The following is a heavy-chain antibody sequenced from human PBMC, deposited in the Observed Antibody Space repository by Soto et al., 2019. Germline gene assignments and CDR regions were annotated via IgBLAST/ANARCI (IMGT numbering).Heavy chain of an antibody. CDR3: ARARMDTVAFDI. J-gene: IGHJ3*02. V-gene: IGHV1-18*01. CDR1: GYTFSTYG. Sequence: QIQLVQSGAEVKKPGASVKVSCKASGYTFSTYGISWVRQAPGQGLEWMGWISVYNGNTNYAQKLQGRVTMTTDTSTSTAYMELRSLRSDDTAVYYCARARMDTVAFDIWGQGTMVTVSS. CDR2: ISVYNGNT. D-gene: IGHD5-18*01.